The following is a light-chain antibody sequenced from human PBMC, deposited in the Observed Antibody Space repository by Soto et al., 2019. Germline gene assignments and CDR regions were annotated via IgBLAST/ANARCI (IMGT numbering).Light chain of an antibody. V-gene: IGLV1-51*01. J-gene: IGLJ2*01. Sequence: QSALTQPPSVSAAPGQKVTISCSGSSSNIGNNYVSWYQQLPGTAPKLLIYDNNKRPSGIPDRFSGSKSGTSATLGITGLQTGDEADYYCGTWDSRLSVVFGGGTKLTVL. CDR2: DNN. CDR1: SSNIGNNY. CDR3: GTWDSRLSVV.